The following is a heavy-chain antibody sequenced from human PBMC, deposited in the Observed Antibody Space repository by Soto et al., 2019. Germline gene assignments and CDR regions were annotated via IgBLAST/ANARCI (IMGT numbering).Heavy chain of an antibody. V-gene: IGHV1-24*01. J-gene: IGHJ3*02. D-gene: IGHD4-17*01. CDR1: GYTLTELS. CDR2: FDPEDGET. CDR3: ASDGNGDSDAFDI. Sequence: ASVKVSCKVSGYTLTELSMHWVRQAPGKGLGWMGGFDPEDGETIYAQKFQGRVTMTEDTSTDTAYMELSSLRSEDTAVYYCASDGNGDSDAFDIWGQGTMVTVSS.